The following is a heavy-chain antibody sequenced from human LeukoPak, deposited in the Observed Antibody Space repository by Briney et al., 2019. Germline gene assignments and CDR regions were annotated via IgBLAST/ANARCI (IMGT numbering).Heavy chain of an antibody. J-gene: IGHJ6*03. V-gene: IGHV3-23*01. CDR1: GFTFTNYG. Sequence: GGSLRLSCGVSGFTFTNYGMIWVRQAPGKGLEWVSVISGSGRSTYYADSVKGRFTISRDNSKNTLYLQMNSLRAEDTAVYYCARAGSYGYSYYYYMDVWGKGTTVTISS. CDR2: ISGSGRST. CDR3: ARAGSYGYSYYYYMDV. D-gene: IGHD3-22*01.